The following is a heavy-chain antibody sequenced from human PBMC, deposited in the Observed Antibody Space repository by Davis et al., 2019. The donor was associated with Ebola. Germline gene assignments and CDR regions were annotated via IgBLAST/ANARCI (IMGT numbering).Heavy chain of an antibody. CDR3: ARLAAVAPTPRHSFYYYYGMDV. CDR2: IYYSGST. CDR1: GGSVSSGSYY. J-gene: IGHJ6*02. V-gene: IGHV4-61*01. D-gene: IGHD6-19*01. Sequence: MPSETLSLTCTVSGGSVSSGSYYWSWIRQPPGKGLEWIGYIYYSGSTNYNPSLKSRVTISVDTSKNQFSLKLSSVTAADTAVYYRARLAAVAPTPRHSFYYYYGMDVWGQGTTVTVSS.